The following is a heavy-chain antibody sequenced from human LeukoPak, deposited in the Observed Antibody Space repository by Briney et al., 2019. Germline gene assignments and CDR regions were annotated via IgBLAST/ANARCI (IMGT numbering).Heavy chain of an antibody. CDR3: AKRAEAVAGYYGMDV. CDR2: ISDNGSYK. V-gene: IGHV3-30*18. D-gene: IGHD6-19*01. J-gene: IGHJ6*02. Sequence: GGSLRLSCAASGFTFSTYGMHWVRQAPGKGLEWVAVISDNGSYKYYTDSVKGRFTISRDNSKNTLYLQMNSLRAEDTAVYYCAKRAEAVAGYYGMDVWGQGTTITVSS. CDR1: GFTFSTYG.